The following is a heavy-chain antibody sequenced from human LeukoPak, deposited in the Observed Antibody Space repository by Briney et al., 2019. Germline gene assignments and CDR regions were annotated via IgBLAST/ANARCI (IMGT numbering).Heavy chain of an antibody. J-gene: IGHJ6*03. Sequence: PSETLSLTCNVSGGSMNGYYWSWIRQPPGKGLQWIGYIYSSGSTNYNPSLQSRVTMSVDTSKNQFSLKLSSVTAADTAVYYCARSTVTNYYYYYMDVWGKGTTVTISS. D-gene: IGHD4-17*01. CDR2: IYSSGST. V-gene: IGHV4-59*12. CDR3: ARSTVTNYYYYYMDV. CDR1: GGSMNGYY.